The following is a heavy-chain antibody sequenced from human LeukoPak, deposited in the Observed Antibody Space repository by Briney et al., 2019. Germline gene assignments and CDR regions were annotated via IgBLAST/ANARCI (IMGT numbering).Heavy chain of an antibody. V-gene: IGHV3-30-3*01. CDR1: GFTFSSYA. CDR3: ARDPGRSVEWSLYYFDY. D-gene: IGHD3-3*01. J-gene: IGHJ4*02. Sequence: GGSLRLSCAASGFTFSSYAMRWVRQAPGKGLEWVAVISYDGSNKYYADSVKGRFTISRDNSKNTLYLQMNSLRAEDTAVYYCARDPGRSVEWSLYYFDYWGQGTLVTVSS. CDR2: ISYDGSNK.